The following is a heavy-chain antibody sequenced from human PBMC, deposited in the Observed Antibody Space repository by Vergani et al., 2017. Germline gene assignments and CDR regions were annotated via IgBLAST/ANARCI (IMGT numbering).Heavy chain of an antibody. V-gene: IGHV4-34*01. Sequence: QVQLQQWGGGLLKPSETLSLTCVVNGGSFTSYHWTWIRQSPGEGREWVGDIDHTGRPDYNPSLKSRLTMSVDKSRNRFSLTLNSVTATDTAIYFCARVNTETNGRLYYYYVMDVWGQGTAVTVS. CDR3: ARVNTETNGRLYYYYVMDV. J-gene: IGHJ6*02. CDR1: GGSFTSYH. CDR2: IDHTGRP. D-gene: IGHD4-11*01.